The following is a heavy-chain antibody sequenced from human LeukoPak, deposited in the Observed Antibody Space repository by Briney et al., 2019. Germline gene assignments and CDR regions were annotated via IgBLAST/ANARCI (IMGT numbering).Heavy chain of an antibody. J-gene: IGHJ3*02. V-gene: IGHV3-21*01. Sequence: PGGSLRLSCATSGFTFSSYSMNWVRQAPGKGLEWVSSISGSSSYIYYADSAKGRFTISRDNAKNSLYLQMNSLRAEDTAVYYCARERRSVVITTDAFDIRGQGTMVTVSS. CDR2: ISGSSSYI. CDR1: GFTFSSYS. D-gene: IGHD3-22*01. CDR3: ARERRSVVITTDAFDI.